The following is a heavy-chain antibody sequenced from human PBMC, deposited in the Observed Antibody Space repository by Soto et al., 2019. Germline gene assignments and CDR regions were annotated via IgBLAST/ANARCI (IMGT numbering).Heavy chain of an antibody. V-gene: IGHV4-61*01. CDR2: IYYSGST. D-gene: IGHD5-12*01. CDR3: AAGGGLPRYY. J-gene: IGHJ4*02. Sequence: SETLSLTCTVSGGSVSSGSYYWSWIRQPPGKGLECVGYIYYSGSTNYNPSLKSRVTISVDTSKNQFSLKLSSVTAADTAVYYCAAGGGLPRYYWGQGTLVTVSS. CDR1: GGSVSSGSYY.